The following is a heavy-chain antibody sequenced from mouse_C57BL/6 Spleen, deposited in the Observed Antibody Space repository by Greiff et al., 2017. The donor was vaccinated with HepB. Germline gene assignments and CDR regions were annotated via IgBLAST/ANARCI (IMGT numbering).Heavy chain of an antibody. CDR3: ARYDYDGGFDY. Sequence: QVQLKESGAELVKPGASVKMSCKASGYTFTSYWITWVKQRPGQGLEWIGDIYPGSGSTNYNEKFKSKATLTVDTSSSTAYMQLSSLTSEDSAVYYCARYDYDGGFDYWGQGTTLTVSS. J-gene: IGHJ2*01. V-gene: IGHV1-55*01. D-gene: IGHD2-4*01. CDR2: IYPGSGST. CDR1: GYTFTSYW.